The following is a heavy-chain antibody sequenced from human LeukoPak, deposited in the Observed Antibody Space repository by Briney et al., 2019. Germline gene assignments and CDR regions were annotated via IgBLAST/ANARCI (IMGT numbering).Heavy chain of an antibody. V-gene: IGHV4-59*08. CDR1: GGYISGYY. Sequence: SETLSLTCTVAGGYISGYYWSWIRQPPGKGLEWIAYIYYTGSANFNPSLKSRVTISVDTAKNQFSLKLSSVTAADTAVYYCARHWDYGTGWYGFDYWGQGTLVTVSS. CDR2: IYYTGSA. CDR3: ARHWDYGTGWYGFDY. J-gene: IGHJ4*02. D-gene: IGHD6-19*01.